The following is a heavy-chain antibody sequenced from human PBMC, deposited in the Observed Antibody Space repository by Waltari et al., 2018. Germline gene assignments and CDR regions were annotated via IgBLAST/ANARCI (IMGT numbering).Heavy chain of an antibody. Sequence: QVQLQESGPGLVKPSETLSLICTVSGDSMNNYYWSWVRQPPGKGLEWIGDIFDSSNVKYNPSLKSRVTISVDTSKNQFSLRLTSVTAADTAVYYCARMLGKWSFQDWGQGILVTFSS. J-gene: IGHJ4*02. D-gene: IGHD2-15*01. V-gene: IGHV4-59*01. CDR2: IFDSSNV. CDR3: ARMLGKWSFQD. CDR1: GDSMNNYY.